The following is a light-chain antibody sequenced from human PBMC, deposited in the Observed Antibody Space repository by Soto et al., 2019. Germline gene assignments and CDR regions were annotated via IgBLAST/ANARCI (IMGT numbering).Light chain of an antibody. Sequence: VLTQSPGTLSLSPGERATLSCRASHSVSSTYLAWYQQNRGQAPRLLIYGASSRATGIPDRFSGSGSGTDFTLTISRLEPEDFAVYCCQQYNNWPLTFGPGTRLEIK. J-gene: IGKJ5*01. CDR1: HSVSSTY. CDR2: GAS. V-gene: IGKV3-20*01. CDR3: QQYNNWPLT.